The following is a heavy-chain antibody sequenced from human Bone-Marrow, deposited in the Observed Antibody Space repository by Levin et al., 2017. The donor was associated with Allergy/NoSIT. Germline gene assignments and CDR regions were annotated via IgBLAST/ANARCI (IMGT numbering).Heavy chain of an antibody. V-gene: IGHV3-11*01. J-gene: IGHJ6*02. CDR3: ATNTNFFAMDV. Sequence: PGGSLRLSCSASGFTFTKYYMSWIRQAPGKGLEYLAYITTAGTTYYAGSVRGRFTISRDDAQNSIFLHMTRVSAEDTAVYYCATNTNFFAMDVWGQGTTVTVSS. CDR1: GFTFTKYY. CDR2: ITTAGTT.